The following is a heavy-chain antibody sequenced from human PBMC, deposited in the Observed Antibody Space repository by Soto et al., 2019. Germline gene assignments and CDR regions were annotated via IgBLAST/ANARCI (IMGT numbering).Heavy chain of an antibody. V-gene: IGHV1-2*04. J-gene: IGHJ6*02. CDR2: ITPNSGGT. D-gene: IGHD6-13*01. Sequence: QVQLVQSGAEVKKPGASVKVSCKASGYTFTGYYMHWVRQAPGQGLEWMGWITPNSGGTNYAQKFQGWVTMTRDTSISTAYMELSRLRSDDTAVYYCARGQRREQLVRDYYYYYGMDVWGQGTTVTVSS. CDR1: GYTFTGYY. CDR3: ARGQRREQLVRDYYYYYGMDV.